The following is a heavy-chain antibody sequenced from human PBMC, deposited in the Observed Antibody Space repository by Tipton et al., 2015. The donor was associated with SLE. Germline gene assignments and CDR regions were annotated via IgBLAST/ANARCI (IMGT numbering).Heavy chain of an antibody. CDR2: IYNSGIT. J-gene: IGHJ6*03. V-gene: IGHV4-61*02. CDR1: GDSFSSGSSS. Sequence: TLSLTCTVSGDSFSSGSSSWNWVRQPAGKGLEWIGLIYNSGITNYNPSLQSRVTLSVDMSKNQFSLRLSSVTAADTGVYYCVKSVVVVSPSDYYYYMDVWRKGTTVTVSS. D-gene: IGHD2-15*01. CDR3: VKSVVVVSPSDYYYYMDV.